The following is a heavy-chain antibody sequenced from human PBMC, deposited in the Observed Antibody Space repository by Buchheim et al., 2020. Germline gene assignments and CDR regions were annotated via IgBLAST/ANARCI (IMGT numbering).Heavy chain of an antibody. D-gene: IGHD6-19*01. CDR2: IWYDGSNK. J-gene: IGHJ6*02. CDR1: GFTFSSYG. Sequence: QVQLVESGGGVVQPGRSLRLSCAASGFTFSSYGMHWVRQAPGKGLEWVAVIWYDGSNKYYADSVKGRFTISRDNSKNTLYLQMNSLRAEDTAVYYCASQTYSSGCGSCHNYGMDVWDQGTT. CDR3: ASQTYSSGCGSCHNYGMDV. V-gene: IGHV3-33*01.